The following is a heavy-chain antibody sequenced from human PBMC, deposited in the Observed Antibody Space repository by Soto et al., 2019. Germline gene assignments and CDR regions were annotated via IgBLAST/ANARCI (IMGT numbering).Heavy chain of an antibody. D-gene: IGHD3-22*01. J-gene: IGHJ6*02. CDR1: GGTFSSYA. CDR3: AGTAYYYDSSGYQVAGSYYYYGMDV. Sequence: ASVKVSCKASGGTFSSYAISWVRQAPGQGLEWMGGIIPIFGTANYAQKFQGRVTITADESTSTAYMELSSLRSEDTAVYYCAGTAYYYDSSGYQVAGSYYYYGMDVWGQGTTVTVSS. CDR2: IIPIFGTA. V-gene: IGHV1-69*13.